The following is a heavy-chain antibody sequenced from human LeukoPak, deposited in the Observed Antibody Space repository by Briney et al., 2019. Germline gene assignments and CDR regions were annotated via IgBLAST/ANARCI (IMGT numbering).Heavy chain of an antibody. CDR1: GFTFSXXX. V-gene: IGHV3-74*01. D-gene: IGHD5-24*01. CDR3: ASFPRDDYNYPVAY. CDR2: XNSDGXST. J-gene: IGHJ4*02. Sequence: GGSLXLSCXASGFTFSXXXXXXXRQAPGXXXXXXXXXNSDGXSTTYADSVXXXFTXSRDNAKNTLYLQMNSLRAEDTAVYYCASFPRDDYNYPVAYWGQGTLVTVSS.